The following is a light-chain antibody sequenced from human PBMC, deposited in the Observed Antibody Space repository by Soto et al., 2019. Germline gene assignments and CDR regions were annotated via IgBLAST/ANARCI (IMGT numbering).Light chain of an antibody. CDR3: QQYGGSPRLT. CDR2: GAS. Sequence: EVVLTQSPGTLSSSPGERATLSCRASQSISSSYLAWYQQKPGQAPRLIIYGASSRATGIPDRFSGSGSGTAFTLTISRLEPEDCAVYYCQQYGGSPRLTFGGGTKVEIK. J-gene: IGKJ4*01. CDR1: QSISSSY. V-gene: IGKV3-20*01.